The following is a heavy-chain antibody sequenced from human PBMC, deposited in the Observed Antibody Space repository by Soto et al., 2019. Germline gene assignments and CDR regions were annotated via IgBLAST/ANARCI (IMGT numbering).Heavy chain of an antibody. V-gene: IGHV3-30*18. J-gene: IGHJ4*02. CDR3: AKDETSSGDIVVVVAAGYFDY. CDR2: ISYDGSNK. D-gene: IGHD2-15*01. CDR1: GFTFSSYG. Sequence: QVQLVGSGGGVVQHRRSLRLSCADSGFTFSSYGMHWVRQAPGKGLEWEAVISYDGSNKYYADSVKGRFTISRDNSKNTLYLQMNSLRAEDTAVYYFAKDETSSGDIVVVVAAGYFDYWVQGTLVSVSS.